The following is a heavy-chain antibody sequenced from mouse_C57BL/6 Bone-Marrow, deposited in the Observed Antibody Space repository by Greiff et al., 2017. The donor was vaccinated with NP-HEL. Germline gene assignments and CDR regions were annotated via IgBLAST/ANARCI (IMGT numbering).Heavy chain of an antibody. D-gene: IGHD1-1*01. V-gene: IGHV1-80*01. CDR2: IYPGDGDT. CDR3: ARYYGCSYHFDY. J-gene: IGHJ2*01. Sequence: VQLLESGAELVKPGASVKISCKASGYAFSSYWMNWVKQRPGKGLEWIGQIYPGDGDTNYNGKFKGKATLTADKSSSTAYMQLSSLPSDDSAVYFCARYYGCSYHFDYWGQGTTLTVSS. CDR1: GYAFSSYW.